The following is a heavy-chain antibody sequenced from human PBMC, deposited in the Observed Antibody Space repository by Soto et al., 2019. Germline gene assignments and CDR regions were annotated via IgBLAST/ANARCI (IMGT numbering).Heavy chain of an antibody. CDR2: INPNSGGT. V-gene: IGHV1-2*04. CDR3: ARERYDYVWGSYRYGYYYYGMDV. Sequence: ASVKVSCKASGYTFTGYYMHWVRQAPGQGLEWMGWINPNSGGTNYAQKFQGWVTMTRDASISTAYMELSRLRSDDTAVYYCARERYDYVWGSYRYGYYYYGMDVWGQGTTVTVSS. D-gene: IGHD3-16*02. CDR1: GYTFTGYY. J-gene: IGHJ6*02.